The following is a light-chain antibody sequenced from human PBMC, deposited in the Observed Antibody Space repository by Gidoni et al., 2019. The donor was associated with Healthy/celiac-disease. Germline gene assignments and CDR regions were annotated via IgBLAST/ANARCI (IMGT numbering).Light chain of an antibody. CDR3: QQYYSSPPT. V-gene: IGKV4-1*01. CDR1: QSVLYSSNNRNY. J-gene: IGKJ1*01. Sequence: DIVMNQSPDTLVVSLGERATINCKSSQSVLYSSNNRNYLAWYQQKPGQPPKLLIYCSSTRETGVPDRFSGSGSGTDFTLTISSLQSEDVAVYYCQQYYSSPPTFGQGTKVEIK. CDR2: CSS.